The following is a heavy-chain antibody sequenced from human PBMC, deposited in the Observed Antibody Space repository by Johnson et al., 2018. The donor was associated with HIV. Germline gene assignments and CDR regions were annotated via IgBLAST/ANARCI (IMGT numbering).Heavy chain of an antibody. J-gene: IGHJ3*02. CDR1: GFTFSSYA. CDR2: ISYDGSNK. Sequence: QMLLVESGGGVVQPGRSLRLSCAASGFTFSSYAMHWVRQAPGKGLEWVAVISYDGSNKYYADSVKGRFTISRDNSKNTLYLQMNSLRAEDTAVYYCARRTVTALFDIWRQGTLVTVSS. CDR3: ARRTVTALFDI. D-gene: IGHD4-17*01. V-gene: IGHV3-30*04.